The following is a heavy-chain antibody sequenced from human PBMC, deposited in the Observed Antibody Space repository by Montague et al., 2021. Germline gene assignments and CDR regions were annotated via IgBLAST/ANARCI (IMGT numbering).Heavy chain of an antibody. CDR3: ARNLASAAPGAFDI. J-gene: IGHJ3*02. D-gene: IGHD6-13*01. CDR2: ITLDGSST. Sequence: SLRLSYAASGFSFSSYWVHWVRQAPGKGLLWVSRITLDGSSTTFADSVKGRFTTSRDNAKATLYLQMNSLRVEDTAVYYCARNLASAAPGAFDIWGQGTMVTVSS. CDR1: GFSFSSYW. V-gene: IGHV3-74*01.